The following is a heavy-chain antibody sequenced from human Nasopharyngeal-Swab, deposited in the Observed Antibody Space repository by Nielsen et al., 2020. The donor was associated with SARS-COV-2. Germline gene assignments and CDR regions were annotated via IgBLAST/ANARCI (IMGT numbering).Heavy chain of an antibody. J-gene: IGHJ2*01. CDR3: ARDSSGYWYFDL. CDR1: GFTFSSYD. Sequence: GESLKISCAASGFTFSSYDMHWVRQATGKGLEWVSAIGTAGDTYYPGSVKGRFTTSRENAKNSLYLQMNSLRAGDTAVYYCARDSSGYWYFDLWGRGTLVTVSS. V-gene: IGHV3-13*01. CDR2: IGTAGDT. D-gene: IGHD3-22*01.